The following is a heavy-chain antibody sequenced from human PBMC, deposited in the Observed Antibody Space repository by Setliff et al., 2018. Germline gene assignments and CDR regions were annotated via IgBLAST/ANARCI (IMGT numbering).Heavy chain of an antibody. Sequence: SETLSLTCNVSGGSFNKYYWSWIRQPPGKALEYIGYVDFSGKTDYNPSLKSRLTMSFDTSKNQFSLRLRSVSAADTAVYFCARRYFDSGSYFYFDYWGQGTLVTVSS. CDR3: ARRYFDSGSYFYFDY. V-gene: IGHV4-59*08. CDR2: VDFSGKT. CDR1: GGSFNKYY. D-gene: IGHD3-10*01. J-gene: IGHJ4*02.